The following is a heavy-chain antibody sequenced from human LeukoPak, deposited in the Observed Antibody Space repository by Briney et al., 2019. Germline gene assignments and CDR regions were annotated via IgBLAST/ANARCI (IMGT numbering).Heavy chain of an antibody. CDR3: ARQDYYDSSGHNWFDP. CDR2: ISHSGST. J-gene: IGHJ5*02. D-gene: IGHD3-22*01. CDR1: GGSFSGYF. V-gene: IGHV4-34*01. Sequence: SETLSLTCAVYGGSFSGYFWSWIRQPPGKGLEWIGEISHSGSTNYNPSLKSRVTISVDTSKMQFSLKLSSVTAADTAVYYCARQDYYDSSGHNWFDPWGQGTLVTVYS.